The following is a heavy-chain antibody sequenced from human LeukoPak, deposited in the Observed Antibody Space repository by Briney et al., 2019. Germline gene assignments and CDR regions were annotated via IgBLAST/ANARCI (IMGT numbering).Heavy chain of an antibody. CDR2: IYYSGST. V-gene: IGHV4-39*01. Sequence: SETLSLTCTVSGGSISSSNYYWGWIRQPPGKGLEWIGSIYYSGSTYYNPSLKSRVTMSVDTSKNQFSLKLSSVTAADTAVYYCARLAGGYFDYWGQGTLVTVSS. D-gene: IGHD3-10*01. J-gene: IGHJ4*02. CDR1: GGSISSSNYY. CDR3: ARLAGGYFDY.